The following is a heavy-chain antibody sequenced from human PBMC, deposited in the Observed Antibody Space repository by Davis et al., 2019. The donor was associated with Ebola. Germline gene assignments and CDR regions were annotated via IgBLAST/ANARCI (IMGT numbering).Heavy chain of an antibody. CDR3: ARGGGLLYFYYYGMDV. V-gene: IGHV4-34*01. D-gene: IGHD2-15*01. CDR2: INHSGST. Sequence: SETLSLTCAVYGGSFSGYYWSWIRQPPGKGLEWIGEINHSGSTNYNPSLKSRVTISVDTSKNQFSLTPSSVTAADTAVYYCARGGGLLYFYYYGMDVWGQGTTVTVSS. J-gene: IGHJ6*02. CDR1: GGSFSGYY.